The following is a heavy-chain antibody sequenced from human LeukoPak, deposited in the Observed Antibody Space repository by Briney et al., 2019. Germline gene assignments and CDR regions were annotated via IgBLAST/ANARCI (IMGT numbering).Heavy chain of an antibody. CDR2: ISSSSSTI. V-gene: IGHV3-48*01. D-gene: IGHD3-22*01. Sequence: GGSLRLSCAASGFTFSSYSMNWVRQAPGKGLEWVSYISSSSSTIYYADSVKGRFTISRDNAKNSLYLQMNSLRAEDTAVYYCASPSDSSGSQWDAFDIWGQGTMVTVSS. CDR3: ASPSDSSGSQWDAFDI. J-gene: IGHJ3*02. CDR1: GFTFSSYS.